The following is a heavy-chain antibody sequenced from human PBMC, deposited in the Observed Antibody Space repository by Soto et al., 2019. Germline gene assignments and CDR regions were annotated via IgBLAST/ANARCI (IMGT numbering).Heavy chain of an antibody. V-gene: IGHV4-34*01. CDR1: CRSFRGYY. D-gene: IGHD3-16*01. Sequence: SGTLSLTCAVNCRSFRGYYWSWMRQPPGKGLEWIGEINHSRSTNYNPSLKSRVTISVDTSKNQFSLKLSSVTAADTAVYYCARGTIGRFIVLDYWGQGTLVTVS. CDR2: INHSRST. J-gene: IGHJ4*02. CDR3: ARGTIGRFIVLDY.